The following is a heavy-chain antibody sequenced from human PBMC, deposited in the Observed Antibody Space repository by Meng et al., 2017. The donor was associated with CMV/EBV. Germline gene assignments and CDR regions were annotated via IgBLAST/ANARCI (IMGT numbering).Heavy chain of an antibody. CDR2: IYHSGST. Sequence: SGGSISSGGYYWSWIRQHPGKGLEWIGYIYHSGSTYYNPSLKSRVTISVDTSKNQFSLKLSSVTAADTAVYYCARDTMVRGGVWFDPWGQGTLVTVSS. CDR1: GGSISSGGYY. V-gene: IGHV4-31*02. CDR3: ARDTMVRGGVWFDP. J-gene: IGHJ5*02. D-gene: IGHD3-10*01.